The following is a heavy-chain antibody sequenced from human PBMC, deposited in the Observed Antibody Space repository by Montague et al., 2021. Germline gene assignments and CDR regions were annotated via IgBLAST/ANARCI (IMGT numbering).Heavy chain of an antibody. CDR1: GGAISSEGYY. D-gene: IGHD4-23*01. Sequence: TLSLTCNVSGGAISSEGYYWSWIRQHPGKGLEWIGYIYSSGSTYYSPSLESRITISVDTSQNQFSLRLTSVTAADTAVYFCASGNDYSGNCSDYWGQGTLVTVSS. V-gene: IGHV4-31*03. CDR2: IYSSGST. J-gene: IGHJ4*02. CDR3: ASGNDYSGNCSDY.